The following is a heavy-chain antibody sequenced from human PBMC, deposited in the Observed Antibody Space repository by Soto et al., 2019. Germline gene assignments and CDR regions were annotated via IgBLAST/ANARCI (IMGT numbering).Heavy chain of an antibody. CDR3: AAETECNARFDY. CDR2: INAGNGNT. J-gene: IGHJ4*02. CDR1: GYTFTNYA. V-gene: IGHV1-3*01. Sequence: ASVKVSCKTSGYTFTNYAMHWVRQAPGQRLEWMGWINAGNGNTKYSQKFQGRVTIARDTSASTAYMELSSLRSEDTAVYYCAAETECNARFDYWGQGTLVTVSS. D-gene: IGHD2-21*02.